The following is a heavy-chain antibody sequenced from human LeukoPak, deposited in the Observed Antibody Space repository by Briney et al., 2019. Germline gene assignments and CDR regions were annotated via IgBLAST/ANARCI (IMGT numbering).Heavy chain of an antibody. D-gene: IGHD3-3*01. CDR1: GYTFTSYG. V-gene: IGHV1-18*01. Sequence: ASVKVSCKASGYTFTSYGIRWVRQAPGQGLEWMGWISAYNGNTNYAQKLQGRVTMTTDTSTSTAYMELRSLRSDDTAVYYCARDRTIFGVVIIASYWGQGTLVTVSS. J-gene: IGHJ4*02. CDR3: ARDRTIFGVVIIASY. CDR2: ISAYNGNT.